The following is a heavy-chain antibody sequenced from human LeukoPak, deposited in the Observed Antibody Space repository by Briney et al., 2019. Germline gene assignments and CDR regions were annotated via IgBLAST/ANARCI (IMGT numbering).Heavy chain of an antibody. CDR1: GLTFSDYY. D-gene: IGHD1-26*01. J-gene: IGHJ3*02. CDR2: ISTRDNTI. Sequence: GGSLRLSCTASGLTFSDYYMSWIRQTPGKGLEWHSYISTRDNTIQYADSVKGRFTISRDNSKNTLYLQMNSLRAEDTAVYYCAKAGLIVGAIHDAFDIWGQGTMVTVSS. V-gene: IGHV3-11*01. CDR3: AKAGLIVGAIHDAFDI.